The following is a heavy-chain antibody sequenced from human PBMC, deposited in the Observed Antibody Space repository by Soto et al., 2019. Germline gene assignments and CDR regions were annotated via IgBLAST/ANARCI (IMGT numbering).Heavy chain of an antibody. V-gene: IGHV3-21*01. J-gene: IGHJ6*02. CDR1: GFTFSSYG. Sequence: PGGSLRLSCAASGFTFSSYGMHWVRQAPGKGLEWVSSISSSSSYIYYADSVKGRFTISRDNAKNSLYLQMNSLRAEDTAVYYCARGSLAARPLHYYGMDVWGQGTTVTVSS. D-gene: IGHD6-6*01. CDR2: ISSSSSYI. CDR3: ARGSLAARPLHYYGMDV.